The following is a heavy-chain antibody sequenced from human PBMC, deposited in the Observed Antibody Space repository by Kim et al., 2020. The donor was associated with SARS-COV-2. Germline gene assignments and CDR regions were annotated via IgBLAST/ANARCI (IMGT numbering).Heavy chain of an antibody. D-gene: IGHD2-15*01. CDR1: GDSISSSSYY. V-gene: IGHV4-39*07. CDR3: ARDYACSGGGCYLFYYG. J-gene: IGHJ6*01. Sequence: SETLSLTCTVSGDSISSSSYYWGWIRQSPGKGLEWIGSIFYSGTTDYNPSLKSRVTISVDTSKNEFSLKLSSVTAADTAVYYCARDYACSGGGCYLFYYG. CDR2: IFYSGTT.